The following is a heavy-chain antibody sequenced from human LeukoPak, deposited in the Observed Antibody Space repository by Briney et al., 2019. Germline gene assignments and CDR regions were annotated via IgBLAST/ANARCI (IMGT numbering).Heavy chain of an antibody. Sequence: PGRSLRLSCPASGFTFSTYAMYWVRQAPGKGPEWVSAITNSGGSTYHADSVKGRFTISRDNSKNTLYLQMNSLRAEDTAVYYCAKGLAMTYDHFSDYWGQGTLVTVSS. CDR1: GFTFSTYA. CDR2: ITNSGGST. D-gene: IGHD3/OR15-3a*01. J-gene: IGHJ4*02. CDR3: AKGLAMTYDHFSDY. V-gene: IGHV3-23*01.